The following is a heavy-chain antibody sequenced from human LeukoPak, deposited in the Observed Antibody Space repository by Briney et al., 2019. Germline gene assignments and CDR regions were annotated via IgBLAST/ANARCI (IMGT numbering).Heavy chain of an antibody. D-gene: IGHD3-9*01. CDR2: INPKSGGT. CDR3: ARSPDILTGENFDY. J-gene: IGHJ4*02. CDR1: GYTFSGYY. V-gene: IGHV1-2*02. Sequence: ASVKVSCTASGYTFSGYYMHWVRQAPGQGLEWMGWINPKSGGTNEAQKFHDRVTMTRDTSIRTAYMEVSRLRSDDTAVYYCARSPDILTGENFDYWGQGTLVTVSS.